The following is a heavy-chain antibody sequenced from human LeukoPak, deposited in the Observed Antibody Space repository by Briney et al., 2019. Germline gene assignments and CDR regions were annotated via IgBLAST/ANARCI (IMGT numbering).Heavy chain of an antibody. CDR3: ARVWSGWYEIDY. D-gene: IGHD3-3*01. CDR1: GFTVSSNY. V-gene: IGHV3-66*02. CDR2: IYSGGST. Sequence: GGSLRLSCAASGFTVSSNYMSWVRQAPGKGLEWVSVIYSGGSTYYADSVKGRFTISRDNSKNTLYLQMNSLRAEDTAVYYCARVWSGWYEIDYWGQGTLVTDSS. J-gene: IGHJ4*02.